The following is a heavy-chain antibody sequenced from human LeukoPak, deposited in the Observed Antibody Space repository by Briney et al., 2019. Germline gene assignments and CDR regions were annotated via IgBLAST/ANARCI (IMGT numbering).Heavy chain of an antibody. V-gene: IGHV3-23*01. Sequence: GGSLRLSCAASGFTISSYAMSWVRQAPGKGLEWVSAISGSGGSTYYADSVKGRFTISRDNSKNTLYLQMNSLRAEDTAVYYCAKGVVPAAIENYYFDYWGQGTLVTVSS. CDR2: ISGSGGST. CDR3: AKGVVPAAIENYYFDY. J-gene: IGHJ4*02. D-gene: IGHD2-2*02. CDR1: GFTISSYA.